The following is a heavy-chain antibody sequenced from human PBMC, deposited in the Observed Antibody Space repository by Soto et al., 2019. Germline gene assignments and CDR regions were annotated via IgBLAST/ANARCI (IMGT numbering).Heavy chain of an antibody. CDR1: GGAFTSNNW. CDR2: IYRTGST. J-gene: IGHJ4*02. Sequence: QVQLQESGPGLVKPSGTLSLTCAVSGGAFTSNNWWTWVRQPPGQWLEWIGEIYRTGSTNYNPSLKSRFTISLDKSENQFSLTVNSMTDADTAVYYCASRDPGTSVDYWGQGTLVTVSS. CDR3: ASRDPGTSVDY. V-gene: IGHV4-4*02. D-gene: IGHD1-7*01.